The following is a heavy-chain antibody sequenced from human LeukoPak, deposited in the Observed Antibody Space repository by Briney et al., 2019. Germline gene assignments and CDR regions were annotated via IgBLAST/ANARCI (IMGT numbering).Heavy chain of an antibody. J-gene: IGHJ5*01. Sequence: PSGTLSLTCAVSGDSITSDKWWTWVRQPPGKGLEWIGSVYYGRTTYYNPSLDGRVTVSLDTSANQFSLQLNSVTAADTAVYYCVRRDGRGGATMGAFDSWGQGSLVTVSS. V-gene: IGHV4-4*02. CDR2: VYYGRTT. CDR1: GDSITSDKW. D-gene: IGHD5-12*01. CDR3: VRRDGRGGATMGAFDS.